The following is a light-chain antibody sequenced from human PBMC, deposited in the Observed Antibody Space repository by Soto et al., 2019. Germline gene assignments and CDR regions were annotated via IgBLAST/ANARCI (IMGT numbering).Light chain of an antibody. Sequence: EIVLTQSPGTLSLSPGERATLSCRASQSVSSSYLAWYQQKPGQAPRLLIYGASTRATGIPDRFSGSGSGTAFTLTISRLEPEDFAVYYCQQRITFGQGTRLEIK. CDR3: QQRIT. V-gene: IGKV3-20*01. CDR1: QSVSSSY. CDR2: GAS. J-gene: IGKJ5*01.